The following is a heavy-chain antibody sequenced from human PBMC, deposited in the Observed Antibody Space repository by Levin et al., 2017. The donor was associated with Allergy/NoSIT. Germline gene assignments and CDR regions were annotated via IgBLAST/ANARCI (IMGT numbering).Heavy chain of an antibody. CDR1: GFTFSSHA. CDR3: AKHSTVASSPLVDS. J-gene: IGHJ4*02. Sequence: GGSLRLSCAASGFTFSSHAMSWVRQAPGKGLEWVSGISGSGGDTYYTDSVKGRFTVSRDNSKNTMYLQMNSLRADDTAVYYCAKHSTVASSPLVDSWGQGTLVAVSS. D-gene: IGHD4-17*01. CDR2: ISGSGGDT. V-gene: IGHV3-23*01.